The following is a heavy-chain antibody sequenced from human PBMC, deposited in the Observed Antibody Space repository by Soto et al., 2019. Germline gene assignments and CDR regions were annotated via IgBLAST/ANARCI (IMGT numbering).Heavy chain of an antibody. J-gene: IGHJ4*02. V-gene: IGHV3-30*18. Sequence: QVQLVESGGGVVQPGRSLRLSCAASGFTFSSYGMHWVRRAPGKGLEWVAVISYDGSNKYYADSVKGRFTISRDNSKNTLYLQMNSLRAEDTAVYYCAKDLEGGWLSTISSVDYWGQGTLVTVSS. CDR3: AKDLEGGWLSTISSVDY. CDR2: ISYDGSNK. D-gene: IGHD3-22*01. CDR1: GFTFSSYG.